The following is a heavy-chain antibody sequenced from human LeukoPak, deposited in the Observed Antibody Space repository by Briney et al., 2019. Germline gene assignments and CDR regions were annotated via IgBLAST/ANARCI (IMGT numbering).Heavy chain of an antibody. V-gene: IGHV4-59*12. J-gene: IGHJ4*02. CDR2: IYYSCSP. CDR1: GGSISSYY. Sequence: PSETLSLTCTVSGGSISSYYWSWIRQPPGQGLELICYIYYSCSPNYNPSLMSRVTISVDTSKNQVSLKLTSVTAADTAVYYCARDHGYHPFDYWGQGTLVTVSS. D-gene: IGHD5-18*01. CDR3: ARDHGYHPFDY.